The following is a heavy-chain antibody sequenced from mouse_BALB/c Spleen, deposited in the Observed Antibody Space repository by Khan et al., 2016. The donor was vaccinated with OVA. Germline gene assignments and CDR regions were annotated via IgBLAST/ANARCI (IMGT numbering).Heavy chain of an antibody. Sequence: VQLVESGPGLVQPSQCLSITCTVTGFSLTTYGAHRFRQSLGKGLLWWGVLWSGGGIDYNAAFISRLSISKDSSKSQVFFKMNSLQVDDTAIYYCARNYDYDEDLAYWGQGTLVTVSA. J-gene: IGHJ3*01. V-gene: IGHV2-2*01. CDR1: GFSLTTYG. CDR3: ARNYDYDEDLAY. CDR2: LWSGGGI. D-gene: IGHD2-4*01.